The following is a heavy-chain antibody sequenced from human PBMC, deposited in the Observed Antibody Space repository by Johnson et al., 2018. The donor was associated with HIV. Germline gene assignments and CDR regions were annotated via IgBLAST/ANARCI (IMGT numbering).Heavy chain of an antibody. CDR3: ARDKSDNFWSGWGAFDI. V-gene: IGHV3-20*04. J-gene: IGHJ3*02. CDR2: INWNGGST. D-gene: IGHD3-3*01. Sequence: VQVVESGGGVVRPGGSLRLSCAASGFTFDDYGMSWVRQAPGKGLEWVSNINWNGGSTGNADSVKGRFTISRDNAKNSLYLQMNSLRAEDTAVYYCARDKSDNFWSGWGAFDIWGQGTMVTVSS. CDR1: GFTFDDYG.